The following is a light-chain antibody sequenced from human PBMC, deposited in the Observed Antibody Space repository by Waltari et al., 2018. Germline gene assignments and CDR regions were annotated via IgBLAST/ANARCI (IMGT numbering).Light chain of an antibody. CDR3: QSYDSSLSGRPWV. J-gene: IGLJ3*02. CDR2: ANR. CDR1: SSQLRAGYD. Sequence: QSVLTQPPSVSGAPGPRVTIPCTGSSSQLRAGYDLPWSPQLPGTAPKLLIYANRNRPSGVPDRFSGSKSGTSASLAITGLQPEDEADYYCQSYDSSLSGRPWVFGGGTKLTVL. V-gene: IGLV1-40*01.